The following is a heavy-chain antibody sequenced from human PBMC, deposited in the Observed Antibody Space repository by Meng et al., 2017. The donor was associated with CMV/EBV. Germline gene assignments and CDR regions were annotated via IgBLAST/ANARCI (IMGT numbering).Heavy chain of an antibody. V-gene: IGHV3-74*01. CDR2: INSDGSST. CDR1: GFTFSSYW. J-gene: IGHJ6*02. Sequence: GESLKISCAASGFTFSSYWMHWVRQAPGKGLVWVSRINSDGSSTSYADSVKGRFTISRDNAKNTLYLQMNSLRAEDTAVYYCANTVRPKWNYYGMDVWGQGTTVTVSS. D-gene: IGHD1-26*01. CDR3: ANTVRPKWNYYGMDV.